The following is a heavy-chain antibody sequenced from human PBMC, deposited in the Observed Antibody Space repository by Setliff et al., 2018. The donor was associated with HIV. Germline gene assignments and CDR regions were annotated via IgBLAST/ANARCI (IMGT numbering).Heavy chain of an antibody. J-gene: IGHJ3*02. CDR1: GYTFTSYY. D-gene: IGHD3-22*01. CDR2: VIPSTGDT. CDR3: ARVGYDSSGYYPRGAFDI. V-gene: IGHV1-46*01. Sequence: ASVKVSCKASGYTFTSYYIHWVRQAPGQGLEWMGIVIPSTGDTNYAQKFQGRVTITTDESTSTAYMELSSLRSEDTAVYYCARVGYDSSGYYPRGAFDIWGQVTMVTVSS.